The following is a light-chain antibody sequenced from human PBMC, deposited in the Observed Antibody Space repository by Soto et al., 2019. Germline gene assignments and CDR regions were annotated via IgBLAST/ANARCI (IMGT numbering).Light chain of an antibody. CDR1: QSVSSY. CDR3: QQRSNWPQDT. CDR2: DAS. Sequence: EIVLTQSPATLSLSPGARATLSCRASQSVSSYLAWYQQKPGQAPRLLIYDASNRATGIPARFSGSGSRTDFTLTISSLEPEDFAVYYCQQRSNWPQDTFGQGTKLEIK. V-gene: IGKV3-11*01. J-gene: IGKJ2*01.